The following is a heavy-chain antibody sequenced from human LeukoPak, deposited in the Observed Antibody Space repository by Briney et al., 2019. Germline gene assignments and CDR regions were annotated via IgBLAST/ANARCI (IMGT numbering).Heavy chain of an antibody. V-gene: IGHV3-23*01. CDR2: TSGSGGST. CDR3: AKGFYDFWSGFDY. J-gene: IGHJ4*02. CDR1: GFTFSSYA. Sequence: GGSLRLSCAASGFTFSSYAMSWVRQAPGKGLEWVSATSGSGGSTYYADSVKGRFTISRDNSKNTLYLQMNSLRAEDTAVYYCAKGFYDFWSGFDYWGQGTLVTVSS. D-gene: IGHD3-3*01.